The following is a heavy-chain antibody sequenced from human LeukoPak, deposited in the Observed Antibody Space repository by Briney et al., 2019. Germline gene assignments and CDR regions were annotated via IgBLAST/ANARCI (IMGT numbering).Heavy chain of an antibody. CDR2: ISSNGGNT. J-gene: IGHJ4*02. Sequence: GGSLRLSCSASGFTFSSYAMHWVRQAPGKGLEYVSSISSNGGNTYYADSVKGRFTISRDNSKNTLYLQMGSLGAGELAVYYWVKDEGGGELSYYFDYWGQGTLVTVSS. D-gene: IGHD3-16*02. CDR3: VKDEGGGELSYYFDY. CDR1: GFTFSSYA. V-gene: IGHV3-64D*06.